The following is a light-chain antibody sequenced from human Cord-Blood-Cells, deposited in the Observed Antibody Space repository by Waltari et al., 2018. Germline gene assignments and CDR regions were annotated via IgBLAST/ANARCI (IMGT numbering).Light chain of an antibody. CDR2: EVS. V-gene: IGLV2-8*01. CDR1: STDVGGYNY. CDR3: SSYAGSNNFV. Sequence: QSALTQPPSASGSPGQSVTISCTGPSTDVGGYNYLSWYQQHPGKAPTLMIYEVSKRPSGVPDRFSGSKSGNTASLTVSGLQAEDEADYYCSSYAGSNNFVFGTGTKVTVL. J-gene: IGLJ1*01.